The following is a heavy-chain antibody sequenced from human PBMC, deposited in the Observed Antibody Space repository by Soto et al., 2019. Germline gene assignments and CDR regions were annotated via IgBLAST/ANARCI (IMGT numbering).Heavy chain of an antibody. J-gene: IGHJ4*02. CDR2: IYYSGST. CDR1: GGSISSSSYY. Sequence: SETLSLTCTVSGGSISSSSYYWGWIRQPPGKGLEWIGSIYYSGSTYYNPSLKSRVTISVDTSKNQFSLKLSSVTAADTALYYCARHATRSYDYWGQGTLVTAPQ. V-gene: IGHV4-39*01. CDR3: ARHATRSYDY.